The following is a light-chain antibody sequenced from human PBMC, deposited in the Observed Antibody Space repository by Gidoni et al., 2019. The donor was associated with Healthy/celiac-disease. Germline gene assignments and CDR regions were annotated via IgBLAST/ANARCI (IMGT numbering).Light chain of an antibody. V-gene: IGKV1-39*01. CDR3: QQSYSTPYT. CDR2: VAS. Sequence: DIHMTQSPSSLSASVGDRVTITCRASQSISSYLNWYQQKPGKAPKFLIYVASSLQSGVPSRFSGSESGTDFTLTISSLQPEDFATYYCQQSYSTPYTFGQGTKLEIK. CDR1: QSISSY. J-gene: IGKJ2*01.